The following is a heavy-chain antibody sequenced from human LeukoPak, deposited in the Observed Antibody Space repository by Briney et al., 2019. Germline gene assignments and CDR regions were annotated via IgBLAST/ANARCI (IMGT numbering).Heavy chain of an antibody. J-gene: IGHJ4*02. CDR1: GFTFSRNA. CDR3: AKDLRYYYDSSGHPYFDY. V-gene: IGHV3-23*01. CDR2: ISGSGGST. D-gene: IGHD3-22*01. Sequence: PGGSLRLSCAASGFTFSRNAMSWVRQAPGKGLEWVSAISGSGGSTYYADSVKGRFTISRDNSKNTLYLQMNSLRAEDTAVYYCAKDLRYYYDSSGHPYFDYWGQGTLVTVSS.